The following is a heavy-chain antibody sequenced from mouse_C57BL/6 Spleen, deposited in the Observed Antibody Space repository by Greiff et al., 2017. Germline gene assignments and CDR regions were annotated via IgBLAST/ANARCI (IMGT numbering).Heavy chain of an antibody. J-gene: IGHJ2*01. CDR2: ILPGSGST. CDR1: GYTFTGYW. CDR3: SRSDYAMDY. D-gene: IGHD2-4*01. V-gene: IGHV1-9*01. Sequence: QVKLQQSGAELVKPGASVKLSCKASGYTFTGYWIEWVKQRPGHGLEWIGEILPGSGSTNYNEKFKGKATFTADTSSNTAYMQLSSLPTDDAAIYYCSRSDYAMDYWGHVTTLTFAT.